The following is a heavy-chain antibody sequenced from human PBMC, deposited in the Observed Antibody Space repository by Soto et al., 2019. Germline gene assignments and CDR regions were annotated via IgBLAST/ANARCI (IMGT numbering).Heavy chain of an antibody. CDR1: GYTFTSYG. CDR2: ISAHNGNT. V-gene: IGHV1-18*01. D-gene: IGHD1-1*01. CDR3: ARGRYGDY. J-gene: IGHJ4*02. Sequence: QVHLVQSGAEVKKPGASVKVSCKASGYTFTSYGITWGRQAPGQGLEWMGWISAHNGNTNYAQKLQGRVIVTRDTTTSTADMELRSLRSDDTAVYYCARGRYGDYWGQGALVTVSS.